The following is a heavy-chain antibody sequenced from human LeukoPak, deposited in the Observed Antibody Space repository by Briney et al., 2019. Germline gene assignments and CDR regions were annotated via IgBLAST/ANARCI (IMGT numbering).Heavy chain of an antibody. CDR1: GYTFTGYY. CDR2: INPNSGGT. Sequence: GASVKVSCTAPGYTFTGYYMHWVRQAPGQGLEWMGWINPNSGGTNYAQKFQGWVTMTRDTSISTAYMELSRLRSDDTAVYYCARTKGFLEWLLYFDYWGQGTLVTVSS. CDR3: ARTKGFLEWLLYFDY. V-gene: IGHV1-2*04. D-gene: IGHD3-3*01. J-gene: IGHJ4*02.